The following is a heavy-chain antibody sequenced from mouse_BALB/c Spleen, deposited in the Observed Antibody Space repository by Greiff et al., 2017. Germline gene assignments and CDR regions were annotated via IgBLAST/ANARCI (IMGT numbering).Heavy chain of an antibody. CDR1: GYTFTSYT. V-gene: IGHV1-4*02. Sequence: VQLQQSAAELARPGASVKMSCKASGYTFTSYTMHWVKQRPGQGLEWIGYINPSSGYTEYNQKFKDKTTLTADKSSSTAYMQLSSLTSEDSAVYYCSYYRYDRYFDVWGAGTTVTVSS. D-gene: IGHD2-14*01. CDR3: SYYRYDRYFDV. CDR2: INPSSGYT. J-gene: IGHJ1*01.